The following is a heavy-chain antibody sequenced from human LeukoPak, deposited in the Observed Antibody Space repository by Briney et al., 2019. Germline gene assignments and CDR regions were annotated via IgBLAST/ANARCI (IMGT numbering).Heavy chain of an antibody. CDR1: GGSISSYY. CDR3: ARNGNWNYVDY. D-gene: IGHD1-1*01. Sequence: PSETLSLTCTVSGGSISSYYWRWIRQPPGKGLEWIGYIYYNGNTNYIPSLPCPVTISVDTSKHQFSLRLSSVTAADTALYYCARNGNWNYVDYWGQGTLVTVSS. CDR2: IYYNGNT. J-gene: IGHJ4*02. V-gene: IGHV4-59*08.